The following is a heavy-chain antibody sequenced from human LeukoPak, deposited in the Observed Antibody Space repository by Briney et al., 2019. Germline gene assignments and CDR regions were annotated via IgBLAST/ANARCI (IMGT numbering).Heavy chain of an antibody. CDR2: ISSSGSIK. Sequence: GGSLRLSCMASGFAFNSYEMNWVRQAPGKGLEWVSYISSSGSIKHYADSVKGRFTISRDNAKNSLYLQMNSLRAEDTAVYYCARARYTSGWETLDYWGQGTLVTVSS. CDR3: ARARYTSGWETLDY. J-gene: IGHJ4*02. D-gene: IGHD6-19*01. V-gene: IGHV3-48*03. CDR1: GFAFNSYE.